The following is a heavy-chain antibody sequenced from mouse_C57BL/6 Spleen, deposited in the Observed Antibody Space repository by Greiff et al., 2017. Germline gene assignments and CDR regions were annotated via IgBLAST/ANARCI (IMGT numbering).Heavy chain of an antibody. Sequence: QVQLKQSGAELVKPGASVKISCKASGYAFSSYWMNWVKQRPGKGLEWIGQIYPGDGDTNYNGKFKGKATLTADKSSSTAYMQLSSLTSEDSAVYFCARDDYDGAGFAYWGQGTLVTVSA. CDR3: ARDDYDGAGFAY. J-gene: IGHJ3*01. V-gene: IGHV1-80*01. CDR1: GYAFSSYW. CDR2: IYPGDGDT. D-gene: IGHD2-4*01.